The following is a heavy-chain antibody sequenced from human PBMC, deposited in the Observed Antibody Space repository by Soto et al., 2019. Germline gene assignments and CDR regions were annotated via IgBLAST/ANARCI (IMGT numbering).Heavy chain of an antibody. V-gene: IGHV3-15*07. J-gene: IGHJ4*02. CDR1: GFTFSSAW. CDR2: IKSNPDGGTT. CDR3: AADLPGHGSGDEFDY. Sequence: DVQLVESGGGLVKSGESLRLSCAASGFTFSSAWMNWVRQTPGKGLEWVGRIKSNPDGGTTDYAAPVKGRFTISRDDSRNTLYLRMNSLKTEDTAVYHCAADLPGHGSGDEFDYWGQGTLVTVSS. D-gene: IGHD2-15*01.